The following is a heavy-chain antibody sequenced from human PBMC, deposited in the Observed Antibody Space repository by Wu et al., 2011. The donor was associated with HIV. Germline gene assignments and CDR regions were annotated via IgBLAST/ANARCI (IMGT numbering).Heavy chain of an antibody. CDR1: GYTFTDY. D-gene: IGHD3-10*01. V-gene: IGHV1-2*02. J-gene: IGHJ3*02. CDR2: TNVNTGGT. Sequence: GYTFTDYLYTGCDRPLDKFEWMGWTNVNTGGTKYAPKFQGRVIMTRDTSISTAYIELSGLTSDDTAVYYCTRDELFRVDDAFDMWGQGTLVTVSS. CDR3: TRDELFRVDDAFDM.